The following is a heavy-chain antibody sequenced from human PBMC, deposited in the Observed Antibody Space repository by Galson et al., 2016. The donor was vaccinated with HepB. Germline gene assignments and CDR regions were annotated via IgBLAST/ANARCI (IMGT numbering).Heavy chain of an antibody. J-gene: IGHJ5*02. CDR1: GYTFTRYF. Sequence: SVKVSCKAPGYTFTRYFIHWVRQAPGQGLEWMGIINPSGGSTSYAQKFQGRVTMTRDTSTSTVYMELSSLRPEDTAVYYWARCYYDSSAYAEGFDPWGQGTLVTVSS. CDR2: INPSGGST. D-gene: IGHD3-22*01. CDR3: ARCYYDSSAYAEGFDP. V-gene: IGHV1-46*01.